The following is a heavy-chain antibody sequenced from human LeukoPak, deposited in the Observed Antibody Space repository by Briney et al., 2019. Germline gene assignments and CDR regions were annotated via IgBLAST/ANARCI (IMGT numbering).Heavy chain of an antibody. Sequence: GGSLRLSCAASGFTFSSYWMSWVRQAPGKGLEWVANIKQDVSEKYYADSVKGRFTISRDNAKNSLYLQMNSLRAEDTAVYYCAIDRYSSGWYTFDYWGQGTLVTVSS. V-gene: IGHV3-7*02. CDR2: IKQDVSEK. CDR1: GFTFSSYW. D-gene: IGHD6-19*01. CDR3: AIDRYSSGWYTFDY. J-gene: IGHJ4*02.